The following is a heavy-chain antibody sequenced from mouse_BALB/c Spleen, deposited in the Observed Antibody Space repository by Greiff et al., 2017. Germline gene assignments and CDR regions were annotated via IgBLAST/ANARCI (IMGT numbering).Heavy chain of an antibody. CDR3: TRGGTTATGDY. CDR2: ISSGGST. Sequence: DVQLVESGGGLVKPGGSLKLSCAASGFTFSSYAMSWVRQTPEKRLEWVASISSGGSTYYPDSVKCRFTISSDNARTILYLQMSSLRSEDTAMYCWTRGGTTATGDYWGQGTTVTVSS. D-gene: IGHD1-2*01. J-gene: IGHJ2*01. V-gene: IGHV5-6-5*01. CDR1: GFTFSSYA.